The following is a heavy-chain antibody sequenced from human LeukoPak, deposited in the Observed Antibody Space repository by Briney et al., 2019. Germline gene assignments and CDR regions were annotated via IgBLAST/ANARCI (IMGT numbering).Heavy chain of an antibody. D-gene: IGHD2-21*02. CDR1: GFTFSTYA. Sequence: PGGSLRLSCAASGFTFSTYAMSWVRQAPGKGLEWVSGVVNSGSNTYYVDSVKGRFTISRDNSKNMLWLQMNSLGAEDTAVYYCAAAMTEYWYLDLWGRGTLVTVSS. CDR3: AAAMTEYWYLDL. CDR2: VVNSGSNT. J-gene: IGHJ2*01. V-gene: IGHV3-23*05.